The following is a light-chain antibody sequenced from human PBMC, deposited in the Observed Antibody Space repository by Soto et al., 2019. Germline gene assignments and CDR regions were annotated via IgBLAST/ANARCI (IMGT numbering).Light chain of an antibody. CDR3: QQDGSSPWT. CDR2: AAS. J-gene: IGKJ1*01. CDR1: QSVTSNY. V-gene: IGKV3-20*01. Sequence: EIVLTQSPGSLSLSPGERATLSCRASQSVTSNYLAWYQHKPGQAPRLLIYAASSRATGIPDRFSGSGSGTDCTLTSSRLEPEDFTVYYCQQDGSSPWTFGQGTKVEIK.